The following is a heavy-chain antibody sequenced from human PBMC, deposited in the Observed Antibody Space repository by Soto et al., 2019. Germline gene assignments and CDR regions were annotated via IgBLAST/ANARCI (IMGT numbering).Heavy chain of an antibody. CDR3: AHSKYSRSSFDY. J-gene: IGHJ4*02. V-gene: IGHV2-5*02. CDR1: GFSLSTSDVG. Sequence: SGPTVVNPTQTLTLTCTFSGFSLSTSDVGVGWIRQPPGKALEWLAIIYWDDDKRYSPSLKSRLTITKDTSKNQVVLTVTNMDPVDTATYYCAHSKYSRSSFDYWGQGTLVTVSS. D-gene: IGHD6-6*01. CDR2: IYWDDDK.